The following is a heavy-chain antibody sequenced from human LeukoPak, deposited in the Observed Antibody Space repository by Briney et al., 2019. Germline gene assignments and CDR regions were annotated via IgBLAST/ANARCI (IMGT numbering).Heavy chain of an antibody. CDR1: GFTVSSNY. V-gene: IGHV3-66*01. D-gene: IGHD3-22*01. J-gene: IGHJ4*02. Sequence: GGSLRLSCAASGFTVSSNYMSWVRQAPGKGLGWVSVIYSGGSTYYADSVKGRFTISRDNSKNPLYLQMNNLRAEDTAVYYCARVLYYDSSGYYNYFDYWGQGTMVTVSS. CDR2: IYSGGST. CDR3: ARVLYYDSSGYYNYFDY.